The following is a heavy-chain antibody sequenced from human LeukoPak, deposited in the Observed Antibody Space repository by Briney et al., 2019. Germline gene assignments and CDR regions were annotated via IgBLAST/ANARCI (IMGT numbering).Heavy chain of an antibody. Sequence: WGSLRLPCAASGFTFSSYSMNWVRQAPGKGLEWVSSISSSSSYIYYADSVKGRFTISRDNAKNSLYLQMNSLRAEDTAVYYCARGGYSYGPSDYWGQGTLVTVSS. J-gene: IGHJ4*02. D-gene: IGHD5-18*01. V-gene: IGHV3-21*01. CDR3: ARGGYSYGPSDY. CDR1: GFTFSSYS. CDR2: ISSSSSYI.